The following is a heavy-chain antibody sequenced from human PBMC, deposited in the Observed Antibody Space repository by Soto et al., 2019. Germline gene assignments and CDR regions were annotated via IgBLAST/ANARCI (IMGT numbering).Heavy chain of an antibody. V-gene: IGHV4-31*03. CDR2: IYYSGST. CDR3: ARDYDFWSGHYGMDV. Sequence: QVQLQESGPGLVKPSQTLSLTCTVSGGSISSGGYYWSWIRQHPGKGLEWIGYIYYSGSTYYNPYLKSRVTMSVDTSKNQFSLKLSSVTAADTAVYYCARDYDFWSGHYGMDVWGQGTTVTVSS. CDR1: GGSISSGGYY. D-gene: IGHD3-3*01. J-gene: IGHJ6*02.